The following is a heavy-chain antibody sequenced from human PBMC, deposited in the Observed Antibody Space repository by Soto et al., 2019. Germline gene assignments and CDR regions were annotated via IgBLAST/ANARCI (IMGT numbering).Heavy chain of an antibody. J-gene: IGHJ3*02. CDR1: GFTFSTYS. D-gene: IGHD3-22*01. V-gene: IGHV3-21*01. Sequence: EVQLVESGGGLVKPGGSLRLSCAASGFTFSTYSMSWVRQAPGKGLEWVSAISSRSTYIYYGDSVKGRFTISRDNAKTSLYLEMNSWRDEDTAVYYCASDHTRFDTSDYTLSAFDIWGQGTMVTVSS. CDR3: ASDHTRFDTSDYTLSAFDI. CDR2: ISSRSTYI.